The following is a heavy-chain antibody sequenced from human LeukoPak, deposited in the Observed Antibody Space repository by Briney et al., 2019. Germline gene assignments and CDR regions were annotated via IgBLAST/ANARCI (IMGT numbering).Heavy chain of an antibody. CDR3: AKYDYGAKFHWFDP. V-gene: IGHV3-30*18. Sequence: GGSLRLSCAASGFTFSSYGMHWVRQASGKGLEWVAVISYDGSNKDYADSVKGRFTISRDNSKNTLYLQMNSLRAEDAAVYYCAKYDYGAKFHWFDPWGQGTLVTVSS. CDR1: GFTFSSYG. CDR2: ISYDGSNK. J-gene: IGHJ5*02. D-gene: IGHD4/OR15-4a*01.